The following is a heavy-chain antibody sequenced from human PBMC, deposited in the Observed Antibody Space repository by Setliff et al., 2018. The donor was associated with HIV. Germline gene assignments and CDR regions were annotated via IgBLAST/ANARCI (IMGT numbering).Heavy chain of an antibody. V-gene: IGHV4-31*03. CDR2: IHHSGSA. J-gene: IGHJ4*02. Sequence: SETLSLTCTVSGGSIYSGAYYWAWIRQHPGKGLEWIGHIHHSGSAFYNPSLKSRLTISIDTSKSQFSLRLSSVTAADTAVYYCASGRVRQSRKFGGVIVLPPFDYWGQGTLVTVSS. CDR3: ASGRVRQSRKFGGVIVLPPFDY. CDR1: GGSIYSGAYY. D-gene: IGHD3-16*02.